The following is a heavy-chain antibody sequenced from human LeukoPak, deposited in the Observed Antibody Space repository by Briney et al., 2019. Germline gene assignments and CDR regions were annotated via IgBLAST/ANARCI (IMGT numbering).Heavy chain of an antibody. J-gene: IGHJ4*02. CDR2: IYYSGST. D-gene: IGHD3-10*01. CDR3: ARVLNPWFGEFAFDY. CDR1: GGSISSSSYY. V-gene: IGHV4-39*07. Sequence: PSETLSLTCTVSGGSISSSSYYWGWIRQPPGKGLEWIGSIYYSGSTYYNPSLKSRVTISVDTSKNQFSLKLSSVTAADTAVYYCARVLNPWFGEFAFDYWGQGALVTVSS.